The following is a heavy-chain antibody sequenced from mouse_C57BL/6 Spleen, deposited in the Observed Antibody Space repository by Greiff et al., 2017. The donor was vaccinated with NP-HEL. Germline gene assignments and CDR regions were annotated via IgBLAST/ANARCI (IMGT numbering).Heavy chain of an antibody. CDR1: GFTFSSYT. CDR3: ARFYYGNYYFDY. D-gene: IGHD2-1*01. CDR2: ISGGGGNT. J-gene: IGHJ2*01. V-gene: IGHV5-9*01. Sequence: EVQLVESGGGLVKPGGSLKLSCAASGFTFSSYTMSWVRQTPEKRLEWVATISGGGGNTYYPDSVKGRFTISRDNAKNTLYLQMSSLRSEDTALYYCARFYYGNYYFDYWGQGTTLTVSS.